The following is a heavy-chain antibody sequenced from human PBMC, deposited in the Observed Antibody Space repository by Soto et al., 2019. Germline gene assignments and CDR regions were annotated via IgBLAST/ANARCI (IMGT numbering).Heavy chain of an antibody. J-gene: IGHJ5*02. V-gene: IGHV4-30-2*01. Sequence: PSETLSLTCAVSGGSISSGGYSRSWILQPPGKGLEWIVYIYHSLSSYYNPSLKSRVTISVDRSKNQFSLKLSSVTAADTAVYYCARDLNGGRAWFDPWGQGTLVTVSS. D-gene: IGHD7-27*01. CDR2: IYHSLSS. CDR3: ARDLNGGRAWFDP. CDR1: GGSISSGGYS.